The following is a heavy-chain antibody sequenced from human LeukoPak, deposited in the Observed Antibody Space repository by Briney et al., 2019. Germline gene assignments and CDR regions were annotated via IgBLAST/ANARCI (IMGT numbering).Heavy chain of an antibody. V-gene: IGHV3-7*01. Sequence: GGSLRLSCAASGFTFSSYWMSWVRQAPGKGLEWVANIKQDGSEKYYVDSVKGRFTISRDNAKNTLYLQMNSLRAEDTAVYYCARDRIQLWTYYYYYMDVWGKGTTVTVSS. D-gene: IGHD5-18*01. CDR3: ARDRIQLWTYYYYYMDV. J-gene: IGHJ6*03. CDR2: IKQDGSEK. CDR1: GFTFSSYW.